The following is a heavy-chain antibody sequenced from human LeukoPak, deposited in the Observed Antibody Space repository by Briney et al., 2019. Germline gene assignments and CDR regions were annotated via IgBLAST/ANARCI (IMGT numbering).Heavy chain of an antibody. CDR2: IYWNDDK. Sequence: ESGPTLVKPTQTLTLTCTFSGFSLSTSGVGVGWIRQPPGKALEWLALIYWNDDKRYSPSLKSRLTITKDTSKNQVVLTMTNMDPVDNATYYCAHRCRYDSSGYGYYYYYMDVWGKGTTVTVSS. V-gene: IGHV2-5*01. D-gene: IGHD3-22*01. CDR1: GFSLSTSGVG. CDR3: AHRCRYDSSGYGYYYYYMDV. J-gene: IGHJ6*03.